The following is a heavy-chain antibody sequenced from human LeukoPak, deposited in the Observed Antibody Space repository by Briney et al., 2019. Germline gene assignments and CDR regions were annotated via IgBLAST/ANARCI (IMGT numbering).Heavy chain of an antibody. D-gene: IGHD1-26*01. J-gene: IGHJ4*02. CDR3: AKDRSYHFHY. CDR2: IKQDGNEK. CDR1: GFTFSSHW. V-gene: IGHV3-7*01. Sequence: PGGSLRLSCVDSGFTFSSHWMSWVRQAPGKGLEWVANIKQDGNEKYYADSVKGRFTISRDNAKNSVYLQMNSLRAEDTAVYYCAKDRSYHFHYWGQGTLVTVSS.